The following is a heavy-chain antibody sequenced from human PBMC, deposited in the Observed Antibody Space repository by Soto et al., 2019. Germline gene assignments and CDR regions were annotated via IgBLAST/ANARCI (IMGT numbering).Heavy chain of an antibody. CDR3: ARAPEAFDY. J-gene: IGHJ4*02. CDR2: ISYDGSKT. V-gene: IGHV3-30-3*01. CDR1: GFSFSRYA. Sequence: QVQLVESGGGVVQPGRSLRLSCAASGFSFSRYAMHWVRQAPGKGLEWVAAISYDGSKTYYADFVKGRFTIARDNSKNTLNVQMNSVRGDDTAVYYCARAPEAFDYWGQGTLVTVS.